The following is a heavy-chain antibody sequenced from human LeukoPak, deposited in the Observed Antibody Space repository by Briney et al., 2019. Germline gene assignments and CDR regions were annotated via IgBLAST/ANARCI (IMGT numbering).Heavy chain of an antibody. D-gene: IGHD6-19*01. Sequence: GGSLRLSCAASGFTFSSYAMHWVRQAPGKGLEWVAVISYDGSNKYYADSVKGRFTISRDNSKNTLYLQMNSLRAEDTGVYYCAKGPSHSSGWYVGYWGQGTLVTVSS. CDR3: AKGPSHSSGWYVGY. CDR1: GFTFSSYA. CDR2: ISYDGSNK. J-gene: IGHJ4*02. V-gene: IGHV3-30-3*01.